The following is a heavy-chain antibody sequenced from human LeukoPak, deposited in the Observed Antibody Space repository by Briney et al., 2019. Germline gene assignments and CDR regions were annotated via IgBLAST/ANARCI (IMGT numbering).Heavy chain of an antibody. D-gene: IGHD6-13*01. J-gene: IGHJ4*02. CDR3: ATFGRYSSSWYPNFDY. Sequence: ASVKVSCKVSGYTLTELSMHWVRQAPGKGLEWMGGFDPEDGETIYAQKFQGRVTMTEDTSTDTAYMELSSLRSEDTAVYYCATFGRYSSSWYPNFDYWGQGTLVTVSS. CDR2: FDPEDGET. V-gene: IGHV1-24*01. CDR1: GYTLTELS.